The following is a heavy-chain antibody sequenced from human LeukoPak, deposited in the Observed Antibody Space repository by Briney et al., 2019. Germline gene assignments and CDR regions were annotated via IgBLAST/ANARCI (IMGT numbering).Heavy chain of an antibody. J-gene: IGHJ6*03. CDR3: AKVWSGYNLWRVRADYYYYMDV. CDR1: GFTFISYA. D-gene: IGHD1-1*01. Sequence: PGGSLRLSCAASGFTFISYAMSWVRQAPGKGLEWVSTISGSGGSTYYADSVKGRFTISRDNSKNTLYLQMNSLRAEDTAVYYCAKVWSGYNLWRVRADYYYYMDVWGKGTTVTISS. V-gene: IGHV3-23*01. CDR2: ISGSGGST.